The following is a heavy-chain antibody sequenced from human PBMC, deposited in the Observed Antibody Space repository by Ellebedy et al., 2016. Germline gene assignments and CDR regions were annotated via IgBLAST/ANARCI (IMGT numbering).Heavy chain of an antibody. D-gene: IGHD2-15*01. CDR2: IGTAGDT. J-gene: IGHJ4*02. CDR1: GFTFSSYS. V-gene: IGHV3-13*01. Sequence: GGSLRLXXAASGFTFSSYSMNWVRQAPGKGLEWVSAIGTAGDTYYPGSVKGRFTISRENAKNSLYLQMNSLRAEDTAVYYCARGGPGRCSGGSCYSGGDFDYWGQGTLVTVSS. CDR3: ARGGPGRCSGGSCYSGGDFDY.